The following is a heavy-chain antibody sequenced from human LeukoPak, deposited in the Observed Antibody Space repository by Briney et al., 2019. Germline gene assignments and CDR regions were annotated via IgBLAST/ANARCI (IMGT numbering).Heavy chain of an antibody. CDR1: GYTFTRYG. J-gene: IGHJ4*02. V-gene: IGHV1-18*01. Sequence: ASVKVSCKTSGYTFTRYGVSWVRQAPGQGLEWMGWISPQNGNRDYAQKFKDRVTMTTDTSTNTVYLELRSLRPDDTAMYYCARTGYGSGSDDFDFWGQGTLVTVSS. CDR3: ARTGYGSGSDDFDF. CDR2: ISPQNGNR. D-gene: IGHD3-10*01.